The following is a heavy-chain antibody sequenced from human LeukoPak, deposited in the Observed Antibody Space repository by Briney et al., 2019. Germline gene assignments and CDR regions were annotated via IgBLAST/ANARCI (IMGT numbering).Heavy chain of an antibody. D-gene: IGHD4-17*01. J-gene: IGHJ5*02. V-gene: IGHV4-31*03. CDR2: IYYSGST. Sequence: SETLSLTCTVSGGSISSGGYYWSWIRQHPGKGLEWIGYIYYSGSTYYNPSLKSRVTISVDTSKNQFSLKLSSVTAADTAVYYCARHWVTRLAWNWFDPWGQGTLVTVSS. CDR3: ARHWVTRLAWNWFDP. CDR1: GGSISSGGYY.